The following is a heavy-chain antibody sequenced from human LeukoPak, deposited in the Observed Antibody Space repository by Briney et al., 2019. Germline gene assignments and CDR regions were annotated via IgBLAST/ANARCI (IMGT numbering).Heavy chain of an antibody. CDR2: LFYTGNT. Sequence: SETLSLTCTVSGGSISSSTYYWGWIRQPPGKGLEWIGSLFYTGNTYYNPSLKSRVTISVDTSKNQFSLELSSVTAADTAVYYCARGSRRLADFHYWGQGTLVTVSS. CDR3: ARGSRRLADFHY. J-gene: IGHJ4*02. D-gene: IGHD1-26*01. CDR1: GGSISSSTYY. V-gene: IGHV4-39*01.